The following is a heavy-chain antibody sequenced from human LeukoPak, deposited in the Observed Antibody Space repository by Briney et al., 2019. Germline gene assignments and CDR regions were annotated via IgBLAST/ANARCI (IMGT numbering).Heavy chain of an antibody. Sequence: ASVKVSCKASGGTFSSYAISWVRQAPGQGLEWMGGIIPIFGTANYAQKFQGRVTITTDESTSTAYMELRSLRSDDTAVYYCARDIVVVPAASGAFDIWGQGTMVTVSS. CDR3: ARDIVVVPAASGAFDI. D-gene: IGHD2-2*01. V-gene: IGHV1-69*05. CDR1: GGTFSSYA. J-gene: IGHJ3*02. CDR2: IIPIFGTA.